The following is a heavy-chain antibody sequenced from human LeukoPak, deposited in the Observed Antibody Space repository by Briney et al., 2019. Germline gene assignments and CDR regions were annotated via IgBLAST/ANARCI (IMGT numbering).Heavy chain of an antibody. CDR3: ARGEAVAALTRLPN. CDR1: GYTFTSYD. J-gene: IGHJ4*02. V-gene: IGHV1-8*01. Sequence: ASVTVSCKASGYTFTSYDINWVRQAPGQGLEWMGWMNPNSGNTGYAQKFQGRVTMTRNTSISTAYMELSSLRSEDTAVYYCARGEAVAALTRLPNWGQGTLVTVSS. D-gene: IGHD6-19*01. CDR2: MNPNSGNT.